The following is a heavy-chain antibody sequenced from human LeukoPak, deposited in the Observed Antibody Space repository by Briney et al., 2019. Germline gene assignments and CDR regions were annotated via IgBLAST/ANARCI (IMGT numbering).Heavy chain of an antibody. CDR3: AKDGSITAAGGFDP. Sequence: GGSLRLSCAASGFRFSSYGMHWVRQAPGKGLEWVAVISYDGSNKYYADSVKGRFTISRDKSKNTLDLQMNSLRAEDTAVHYCAKDGSITAAGGFDPWGQGTLVTVSS. CDR1: GFRFSSYG. CDR2: ISYDGSNK. J-gene: IGHJ5*02. V-gene: IGHV3-30*18. D-gene: IGHD6-13*01.